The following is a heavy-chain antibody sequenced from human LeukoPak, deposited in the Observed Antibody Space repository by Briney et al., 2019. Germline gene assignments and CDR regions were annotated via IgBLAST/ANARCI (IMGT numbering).Heavy chain of an antibody. Sequence: GGSLRLSCAASGFTFSSYAMSWVRQAPGKGLEWVSAISGSGGSTYYADSVKGRFIISRDNSKNTLYLQMNSLRAEDTAVYYCARARSNGDAFDYWGQGTLVTVSS. CDR2: ISGSGGST. CDR1: GFTFSSYA. CDR3: ARARSNGDAFDY. D-gene: IGHD4-17*01. J-gene: IGHJ4*02. V-gene: IGHV3-23*01.